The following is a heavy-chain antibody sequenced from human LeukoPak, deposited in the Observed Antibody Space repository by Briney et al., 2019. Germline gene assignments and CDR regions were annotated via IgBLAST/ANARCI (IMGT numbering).Heavy chain of an antibody. D-gene: IGHD3-10*01. J-gene: IGHJ4*02. CDR2: ISWNSGSI. V-gene: IGHV3-9*01. Sequence: GGSLRLSCVASGFTFDDYAMHRVRQGPGKGLEWVSSISWNSGSIGYADSVKGRFTISRDNAKNSLYLQMNSLRAEDTAVYYCAKDHGSLGSRLNWGQGTLVTVSS. CDR1: GFTFDDYA. CDR3: AKDHGSLGSRLN.